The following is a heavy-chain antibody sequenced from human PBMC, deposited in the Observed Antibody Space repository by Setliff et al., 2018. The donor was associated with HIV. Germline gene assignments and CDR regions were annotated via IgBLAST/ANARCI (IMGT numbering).Heavy chain of an antibody. J-gene: IGHJ4*02. CDR2: IFSNDDK. CDR3: ARTHPLDPYFDS. CDR1: GFSLSKARMG. V-gene: IGHV2-26*01. Sequence: ESGPTLVNPTEPPTLTCTVSGFSLSKARMGVSWIRQPPGKALEWIAHIFSNDDKSYSTSQKSRLTISKDTAKSQVVLTMANIDPVDTATYYCARTHPLDPYFDSWGQGTLVTVSS. D-gene: IGHD1-1*01.